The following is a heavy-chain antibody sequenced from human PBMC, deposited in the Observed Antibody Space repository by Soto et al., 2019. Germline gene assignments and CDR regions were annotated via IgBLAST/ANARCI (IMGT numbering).Heavy chain of an antibody. CDR1: GYTFSNYD. V-gene: IGHV1-8*01. Sequence: QVQLVQSGAEVKKPGTSVRISCKTSGYTFSNYDINWVRQAAGQGLEWMGWMNPKSGYTGSARNFQGRVTKTRDTSMTTAYMELSSLRSEDTAMYYCARVMGSVDFWGQGTLVTVSS. CDR2: MNPKSGYT. D-gene: IGHD1-26*01. J-gene: IGHJ4*02. CDR3: ARVMGSVDF.